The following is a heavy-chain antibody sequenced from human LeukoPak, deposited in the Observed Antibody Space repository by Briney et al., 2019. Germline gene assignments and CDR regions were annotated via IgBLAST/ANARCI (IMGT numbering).Heavy chain of an antibody. D-gene: IGHD2-15*01. CDR1: GYTFIGYY. CDR2: INPNTGAT. Sequence: SVKVSCKASGYTFIGYYMFWVRQAPGQGLEWMGWINPNTGATKYAQNFQGRVTLTRDTSIRTTFMELSSLRSDDTAFYYCARDERFCNGDNHYPDLGYWGQGTLVTVSS. V-gene: IGHV1-2*02. CDR3: ARDERFCNGDNHYPDLGY. J-gene: IGHJ4*02.